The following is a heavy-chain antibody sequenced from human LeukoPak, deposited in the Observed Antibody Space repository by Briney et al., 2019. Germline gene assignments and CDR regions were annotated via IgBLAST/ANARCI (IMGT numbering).Heavy chain of an antibody. CDR1: GFTFSNAW. D-gene: IGHD4-17*01. Sequence: GGSLRLSCAASGFTFSNAWMSWVRQAPGKGLEWVGRIKSKTDGGTTDYAAPVKGRFTISRDDSKNTLYLRMNSLKTEDTAVYYCTTTYGDYGSDAFDIWGQGTMVTVSS. CDR3: TTTYGDYGSDAFDI. J-gene: IGHJ3*02. CDR2: IKSKTDGGTT. V-gene: IGHV3-15*01.